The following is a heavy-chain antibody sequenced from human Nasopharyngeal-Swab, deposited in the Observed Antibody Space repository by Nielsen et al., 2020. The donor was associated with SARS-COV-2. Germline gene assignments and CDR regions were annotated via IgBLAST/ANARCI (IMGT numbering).Heavy chain of an antibody. Sequence: GESLKISCAASGLPFSSYSMNWVRQAPRKGLEWVSSISSSSSYIYYADSVKGRFTISRDNAKNSLYLQMNSLSAEDKAVYYCARDGDYSGWELTDYWGQGTLVTVSS. V-gene: IGHV3-21*01. J-gene: IGHJ4*02. CDR1: GLPFSSYS. CDR3: ARDGDYSGWELTDY. D-gene: IGHD1-26*01. CDR2: ISSSSSYI.